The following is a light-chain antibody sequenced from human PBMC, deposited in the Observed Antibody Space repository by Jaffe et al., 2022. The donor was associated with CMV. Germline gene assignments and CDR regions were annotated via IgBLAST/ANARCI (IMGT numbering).Light chain of an antibody. J-gene: IGKJ4*01. V-gene: IGKV3D-20*01. Sequence: EIVLTQSPATLSLSPGERATLSCGASQTVSRNYLAWYQQKPGLAPRLLIYDVFSRATGIPDRFSGSGSGTDFTLTISRLEPEDFAVYYCQQYVNSPLTFGGGTKVEIK. CDR1: QTVSRNY. CDR2: DVF. CDR3: QQYVNSPLT.